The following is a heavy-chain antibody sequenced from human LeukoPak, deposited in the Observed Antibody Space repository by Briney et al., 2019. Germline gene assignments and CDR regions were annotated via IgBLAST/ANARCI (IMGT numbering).Heavy chain of an antibody. Sequence: GGSLRLSCAASGFTFNNYAMNWVRQAPGKGLEWVSVISGSGGTTYYADSVKGRFTISRDSSKNTLYLQMNSLRAEDTAVYYCARDLGHCSGGSCYSVGWFDPWGQGTLVTVSS. D-gene: IGHD2-15*01. CDR2: ISGSGGTT. J-gene: IGHJ5*02. V-gene: IGHV3-23*01. CDR3: ARDLGHCSGGSCYSVGWFDP. CDR1: GFTFNNYA.